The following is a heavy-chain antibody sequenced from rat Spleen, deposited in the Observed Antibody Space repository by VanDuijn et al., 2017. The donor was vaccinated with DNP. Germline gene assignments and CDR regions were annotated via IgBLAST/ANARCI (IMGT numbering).Heavy chain of an antibody. CDR3: ARGSGTYYWYFDF. D-gene: IGHD5-1*01. V-gene: IGHV5-25*01. J-gene: IGHJ1*01. CDR1: GFTFSDYY. CDR2: ISTSGSRT. Sequence: EVQLVESGGGLVQPGRSLKLSCAASGFTFSDYYMAWVRQTPKKGLEWVATISTSGSRTYYPDSVKGRFTISRDNAKSSLYLQMNSLRSEDTATYYCARGSGTYYWYFDFWGPGTMVTVSS.